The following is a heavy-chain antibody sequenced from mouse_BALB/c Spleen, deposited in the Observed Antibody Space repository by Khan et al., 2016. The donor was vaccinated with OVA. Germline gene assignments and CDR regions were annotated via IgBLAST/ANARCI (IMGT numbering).Heavy chain of an antibody. CDR2: INPSNGYT. V-gene: IGHV1-4*01. Sequence: QVQLKESGAELARPGTSVKMSSKASGYTFTSYTIHWIKKRPGQGLEWIGYINPSNGYTNYNQKFKDKSTLTTDKSSTTAYLRLSSLTSDESAVYNCVRDGAYHRNDGWLAYWGQGTLVTVSA. J-gene: IGHJ3*01. D-gene: IGHD2-14*01. CDR1: GYTFTSYT. CDR3: VRDGAYHRNDGWLAY.